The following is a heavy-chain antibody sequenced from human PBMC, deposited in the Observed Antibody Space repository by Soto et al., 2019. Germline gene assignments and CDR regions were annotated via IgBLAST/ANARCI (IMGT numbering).Heavy chain of an antibody. CDR1: GFTFNNYW. Sequence: GGSLRLSCAASGFTFNNYWMYWFRQAPGKGLEWVANIKPDGSEKKYVDSVKGRFTISRDNAKNSVSLQMDSLRVEDTAVYYCARAANSGSSYWGQGTLVTVSS. J-gene: IGHJ4*02. V-gene: IGHV3-7*01. D-gene: IGHD1-26*01. CDR3: ARAANSGSSY. CDR2: IKPDGSEK.